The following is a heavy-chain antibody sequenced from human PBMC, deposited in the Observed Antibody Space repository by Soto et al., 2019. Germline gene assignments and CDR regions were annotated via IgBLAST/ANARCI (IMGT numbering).Heavy chain of an antibody. CDR1: GGSISSFY. CDR3: ARGVVAASSPGDWFDP. CDR2: IYYSGST. J-gene: IGHJ5*02. D-gene: IGHD2-15*01. V-gene: IGHV4-59*01. Sequence: PSETLSLTCTVSGGSISSFYWNWIRQPPGKGLEWIGYIYYSGSTNYNPSLKSRVTISLDTSKNQFSLKLSSVTAADTAVYYCARGVVAASSPGDWFDPWGQGTLVTVSS.